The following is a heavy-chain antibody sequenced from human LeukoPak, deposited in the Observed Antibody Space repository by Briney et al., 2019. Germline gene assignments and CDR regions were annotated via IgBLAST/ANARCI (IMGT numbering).Heavy chain of an antibody. CDR3: AREGGGHTFSSTVTTPRNWFDP. Sequence: ASVKVSCKASGYTITSYYMHWVRQAPGQGLEWMGIINPSGGSTSYAQKFQGRVTITRDTSTSTVYMELSSLRSEDTAVYYCAREGGGHTFSSTVTTPRNWFDPWGQGTLVTVSS. J-gene: IGHJ5*02. V-gene: IGHV1-46*01. D-gene: IGHD4-11*01. CDR1: GYTITSYY. CDR2: INPSGGST.